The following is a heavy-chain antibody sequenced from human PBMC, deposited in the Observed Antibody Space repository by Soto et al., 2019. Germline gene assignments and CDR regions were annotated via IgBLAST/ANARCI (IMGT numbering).Heavy chain of an antibody. Sequence: SVKVSCKASGGTFSSYAISWVRQAPGQGLEWMGGIIPIFGTANYAQKFQGRVTITADESTSTAYMELGSLRSEDTAVYYCASKDIVVVPAATLDYGMDVWGQGTTVTVSS. V-gene: IGHV1-69*13. CDR1: GGTFSSYA. D-gene: IGHD2-2*01. J-gene: IGHJ6*02. CDR3: ASKDIVVVPAATLDYGMDV. CDR2: IIPIFGTA.